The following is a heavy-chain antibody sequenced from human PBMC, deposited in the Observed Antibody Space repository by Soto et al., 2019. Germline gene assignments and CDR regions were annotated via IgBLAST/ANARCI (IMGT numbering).Heavy chain of an antibody. CDR3: ARVSRHWSGYSPMDV. V-gene: IGHV3-7*01. J-gene: IGHJ6*02. Sequence: HPGGSLRLSCAASGFTFSSYWMSWVRQAPGKGLEWVANIKQDGSEKYYVDSVKGRFTISRDNAKNSLYLQMNSLRAEGTAVYYCARVSRHWSGYSPMDVWGQGTTVTVSS. CDR2: IKQDGSEK. D-gene: IGHD3-3*01. CDR1: GFTFSSYW.